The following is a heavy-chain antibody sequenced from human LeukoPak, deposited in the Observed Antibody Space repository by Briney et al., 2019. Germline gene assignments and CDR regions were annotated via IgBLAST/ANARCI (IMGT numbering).Heavy chain of an antibody. D-gene: IGHD4-17*01. CDR2: ISSSSSYI. Sequence: PGGSLRLSCAASGFTFSSYSMNWVRQAPGKGLEWVSSISSSSSYIYYADSVKGRFTTSRDNAKNSLYLQMNSLRAEDTAVYYCASPSYGDYRPVDYWGRGTLVTVSS. V-gene: IGHV3-21*01. CDR1: GFTFSSYS. CDR3: ASPSYGDYRPVDY. J-gene: IGHJ4*02.